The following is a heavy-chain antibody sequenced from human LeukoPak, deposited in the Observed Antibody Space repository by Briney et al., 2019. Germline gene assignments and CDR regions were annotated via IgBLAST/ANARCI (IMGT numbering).Heavy chain of an antibody. CDR3: ARDDAVTGGYLDL. CDR2: IHGHDGAT. Sequence: GGSLRLSCVPSGFIFNKYAMSWARQTPGKGLEWVARIHGHDGATYYPDSVRGRFTISRDTSKNTVFLQLNNLRAEDTAIYYCARDDAVTGGYLDLWGQGTLVSVSS. V-gene: IGHV3-23*01. J-gene: IGHJ4*02. CDR1: GFIFNKYA. D-gene: IGHD3-10*01.